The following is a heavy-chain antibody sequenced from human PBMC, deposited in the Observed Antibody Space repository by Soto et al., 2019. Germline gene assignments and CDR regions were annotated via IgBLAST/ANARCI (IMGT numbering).Heavy chain of an antibody. CDR3: ARDQVSGAVAGLIDY. J-gene: IGHJ4*02. Sequence: QVQLQESGPGLVKPSQTLSLTCTVSGGAISSGDYYWSWIRQPPGKGLEWIGYIYYSGSTYYNPSLKSRVTISVDTSKNQFSLKLSSVTAADTAVYYYARDQVSGAVAGLIDYWGQGTLVTVSS. CDR2: IYYSGST. CDR1: GGAISSGDYY. V-gene: IGHV4-30-4*01. D-gene: IGHD6-19*01.